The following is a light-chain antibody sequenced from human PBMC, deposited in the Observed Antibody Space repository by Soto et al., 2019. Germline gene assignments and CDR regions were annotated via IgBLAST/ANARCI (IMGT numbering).Light chain of an antibody. CDR3: MQALQTPFT. CDR2: DAS. J-gene: IGKJ3*01. CDR1: QSISSW. V-gene: IGKV1-5*01. Sequence: DIQMTQSPSTLSASVGDRVTITCRASQSISSWLAWYQQKPGKAPKLLIYDASSLESGVPSRFSGSGSGTDFTLKISRVEAEDVGVYYCMQALQTPFTFGPGTKVDFK.